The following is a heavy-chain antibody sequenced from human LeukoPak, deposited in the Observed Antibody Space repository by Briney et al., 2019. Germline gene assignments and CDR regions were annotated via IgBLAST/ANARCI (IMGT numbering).Heavy chain of an antibody. CDR2: ISGSGGST. Sequence: GGSLRLSCAASGFTFSSYAMSWVRQAPGKGLEWVSAISGSGGSTYYADSVKGRFTISRDNSKNTLYLQMNSLRAEDTAVYYCARDISHYGSGSYYIDYWGQGTLVTVSS. CDR1: GFTFSSYA. J-gene: IGHJ4*02. CDR3: ARDISHYGSGSYYIDY. D-gene: IGHD3-10*01. V-gene: IGHV3-23*01.